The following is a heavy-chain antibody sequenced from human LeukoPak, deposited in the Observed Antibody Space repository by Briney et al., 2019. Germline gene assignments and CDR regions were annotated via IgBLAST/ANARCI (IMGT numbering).Heavy chain of an antibody. CDR1: GYTFTSYD. CDR3: ARESVGAFRYYFDY. D-gene: IGHD3-10*01. J-gene: IGHJ4*02. CDR2: MNPNSGNT. V-gene: IGHV1-8*03. Sequence: RASVKVSCKASGYTFTSYDINWVRQATGQGLEWMGWMNPNSGNTGYAQKFQGRVTITRNTSISTAYMELSSLRSEDTAVYYCARESVGAFRYYFDYWGQGTLVTVSS.